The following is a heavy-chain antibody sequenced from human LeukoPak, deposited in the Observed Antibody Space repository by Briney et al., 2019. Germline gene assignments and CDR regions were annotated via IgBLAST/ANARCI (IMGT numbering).Heavy chain of an antibody. Sequence: PGGSLRLSCAASGFIFTTYWMSWVRQAPGKGLEWVANIKDDGSEKYYVDSVKGRFTISRDNAKNSLYLQMNSLRAEDTAVYYCGRDPYYDALDYWGQGTLVTVS. CDR2: IKDDGSEK. CDR3: GRDPYYDALDY. D-gene: IGHD3-16*01. CDR1: GFIFTTYW. V-gene: IGHV3-7*01. J-gene: IGHJ4*02.